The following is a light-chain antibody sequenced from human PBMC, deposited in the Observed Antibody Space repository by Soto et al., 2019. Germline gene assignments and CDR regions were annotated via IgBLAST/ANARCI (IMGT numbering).Light chain of an antibody. J-gene: IGLJ2*01. CDR3: RSYASSTNHVV. CDR1: SSDIGDFND. V-gene: IGLV2-14*03. CDR2: DVT. Sequence: QSVLTQPASVSGSPGRSVTISCTGTSSDIGDFNDVPWYQHLPGRAPKLIIYDVTNRPSGISYRFSASKSGRTASLTISGLQAEDEADYYCRSYASSTNHVVFGGGTKVTVL.